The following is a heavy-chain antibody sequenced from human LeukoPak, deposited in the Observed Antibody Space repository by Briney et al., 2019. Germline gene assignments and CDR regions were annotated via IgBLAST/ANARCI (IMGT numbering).Heavy chain of an antibody. CDR1: GFTFSNYA. V-gene: IGHV3-30*04. J-gene: IGHJ6*03. D-gene: IGHD5-18*01. CDR2: ISYDGSKK. Sequence: GGSLRLSCAASGFTFSNYAMHWVRQAPGKGLEWVAVISYDGSKKDYADSEKGRFTISRDNSKNTLYLQMNSLRAEDTAVYYCAKAWDTAYYMDVWGKGTTVTVSS. CDR3: AKAWDTAYYMDV.